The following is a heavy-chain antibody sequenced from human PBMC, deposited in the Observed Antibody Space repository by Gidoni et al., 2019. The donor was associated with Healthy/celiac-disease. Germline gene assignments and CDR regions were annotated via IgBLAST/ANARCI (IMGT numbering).Heavy chain of an antibody. D-gene: IGHD3-16*01. CDR3: AREGYSRGSGVDY. J-gene: IGHJ4*02. Sequence: QVQLVESGGGLVKPGGSLRLSCAASGCTFRDYYMSWLRQAPGKGLEWVSYISSISSYTNYADSVKGRFTISRDNAKNSLYLQMNSLRAEDTAVYYCAREGYSRGSGVDYWGQGTLVTVSS. V-gene: IGHV3-11*06. CDR1: GCTFRDYY. CDR2: ISSISSYT.